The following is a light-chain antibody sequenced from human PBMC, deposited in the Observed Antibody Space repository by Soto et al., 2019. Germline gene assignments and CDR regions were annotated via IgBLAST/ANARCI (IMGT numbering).Light chain of an antibody. J-gene: IGKJ1*01. CDR2: GAS. CDR1: QSVSSNY. V-gene: IGKV3-20*01. CDR3: QQYGSYRS. Sequence: EIVLTQSPGTLSLSPGERATLSCRASQSVSSNYLALYQQKPGQVPRLLIYGASTRATGIPDRFSGSAPGTDFTLTISRLEPEDFAVYYCQQYGSYRSFGQGTKVEIK.